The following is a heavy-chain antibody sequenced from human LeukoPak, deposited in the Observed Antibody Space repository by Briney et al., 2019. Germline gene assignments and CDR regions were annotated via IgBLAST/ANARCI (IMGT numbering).Heavy chain of an antibody. Sequence: SWIRQPPGXXLEWIGEINYSGSTNYNPSLKSRVTISLDTSKNQFSLTLGSVTAADTAVFYCARVPGNGRRGVTGTVNMGSHFDYWGQGTLVTVSS. CDR2: INYSGST. J-gene: IGHJ4*02. D-gene: IGHD4-17*01. V-gene: IGHV4-34*01. CDR3: ARVPGNGRRGVTGTVNMGSHFDY.